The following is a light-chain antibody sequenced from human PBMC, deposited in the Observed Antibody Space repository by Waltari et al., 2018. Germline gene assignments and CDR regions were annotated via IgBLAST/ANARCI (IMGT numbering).Light chain of an antibody. CDR1: QSISIW. J-gene: IGKJ1*01. V-gene: IGKV1-5*03. Sequence: DIQMTQSPSTLSASVGARVTITCRASQSISIWLAWYQQKPGKAPKLLIYKASSLESGVPSRFSGSGSRTEFTLTISSLQPDDFATYYCQQYHSYWTFGQGTKVEIK. CDR3: QQYHSYWT. CDR2: KAS.